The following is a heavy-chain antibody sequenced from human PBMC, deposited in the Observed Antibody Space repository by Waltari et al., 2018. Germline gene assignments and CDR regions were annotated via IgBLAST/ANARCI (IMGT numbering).Heavy chain of an antibody. CDR2: MQYRGST. J-gene: IGHJ1*01. CDR3: GRIAFGDDGGYFQH. D-gene: IGHD4-17*01. CDR1: GGSISTNYH. Sequence: HLPLQESRPGLVKPSATLCFTCTVSGGSISTNYHWGGLRQPPGKGLEWMGNMQYRGSTFYNPSLKSRVTISLDTSKNQFSLNLSSVSAADTAVYFCGRIAFGDDGGYFQHWGQGTLVTVSS. V-gene: IGHV4-39*01.